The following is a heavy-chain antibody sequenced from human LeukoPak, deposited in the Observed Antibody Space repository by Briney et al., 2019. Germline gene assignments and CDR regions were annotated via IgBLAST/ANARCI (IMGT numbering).Heavy chain of an antibody. CDR2: IKSKTDGGTT. Sequence: GGSLRLSCAASGFTFSNAWMSWVRQAPGKGLEWVGRIKSKTDGGTTDYAAPVKGRFTISRDDSKNTLYLQMNGLKTEDTAVYYCTTRFLHSGSSWYRAGGEVDYWGQGTLVTVSS. CDR3: TTRFLHSGSSWYRAGGEVDY. V-gene: IGHV3-15*01. D-gene: IGHD6-13*01. CDR1: GFTFSNAW. J-gene: IGHJ4*02.